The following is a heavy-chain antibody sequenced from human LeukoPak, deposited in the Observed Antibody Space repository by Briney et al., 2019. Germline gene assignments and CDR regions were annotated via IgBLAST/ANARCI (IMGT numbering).Heavy chain of an antibody. D-gene: IGHD6-13*01. CDR2: ISAYNGNT. V-gene: IGHV1-18*01. CDR3: ARDRLGSSSPNWFDP. Sequence: ASVKVSCKASGHTFTSYGISWVRQAPGQGLEWMGWISAYNGNTNYAQKLQGRVTMTTDTSTSTAYMELRSLRSDDTAVYYCARDRLGSSSPNWFDPWGQGTLVTVSS. CDR1: GHTFTSYG. J-gene: IGHJ5*02.